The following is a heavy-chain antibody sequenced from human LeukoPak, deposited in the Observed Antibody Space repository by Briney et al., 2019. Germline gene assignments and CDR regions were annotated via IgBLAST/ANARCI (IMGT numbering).Heavy chain of an antibody. Sequence: GGSLRLSCAPSAFTFSSYSMNRVRQAPGKGLEWVSSISSSSSYIYYADSVKGRFTISRDNAKNSLYLQMNSLRAEDTAVYYCARGEPAAAILTWFDPWGQGTLVTVSS. J-gene: IGHJ5*02. CDR1: AFTFSSYS. CDR2: ISSSSSYI. CDR3: ARGEPAAAILTWFDP. V-gene: IGHV3-21*01. D-gene: IGHD2-2*01.